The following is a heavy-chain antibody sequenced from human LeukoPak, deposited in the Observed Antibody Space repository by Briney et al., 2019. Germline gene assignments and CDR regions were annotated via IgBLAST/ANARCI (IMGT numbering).Heavy chain of an antibody. CDR1: GGSISSSSYY. CDR3: ARDKVRGYDSSGMTPSS. J-gene: IGHJ4*02. Sequence: SETLSLTCIVSGGSISSSSYYWGWIRQPPGKGLEWIGSIYYSGSTYYNPSLKSRVTISVDTSKNQFSLKLSSVTAADTAVYYCARDKVRGYDSSGMTPSSWGQGTLVTVSS. CDR2: IYYSGST. D-gene: IGHD3-22*01. V-gene: IGHV4-39*07.